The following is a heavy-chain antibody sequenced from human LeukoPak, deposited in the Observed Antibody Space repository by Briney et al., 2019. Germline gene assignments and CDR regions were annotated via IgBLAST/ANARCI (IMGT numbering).Heavy chain of an antibody. CDR1: GFTVSNNY. V-gene: IGHV3-66*01. CDR2: IYSGGST. CDR3: ASPPESGSGYYDAFDI. D-gene: IGHD3-22*01. J-gene: IGHJ3*02. Sequence: PGGSLRLSCAASGFTVSNNYMSWVRQAPGKGLEWVSVIYSGGSTYYADSVKGRFTISRDNSKNTLYLQMNSLRAEDTAVYYCASPPESGSGYYDAFDIWGQGTMVTVSS.